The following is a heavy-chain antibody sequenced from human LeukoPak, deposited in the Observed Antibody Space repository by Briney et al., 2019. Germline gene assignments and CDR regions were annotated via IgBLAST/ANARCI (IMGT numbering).Heavy chain of an antibody. J-gene: IGHJ4*02. CDR3: ARSYGRSIDY. Sequence: PGGSLRLSCAASGLTFRNFWMCWVRQAPGKGLEWAATIKQDGSGQYYVDSVKGRFTISRDNAQNSLYLQMNNLRAEDTAVYYCARSYGRSIDYWGQGTLVTVSS. V-gene: IGHV3-7*01. CDR2: IKQDGSGQ. CDR1: GLTFRNFW. D-gene: IGHD6-13*01.